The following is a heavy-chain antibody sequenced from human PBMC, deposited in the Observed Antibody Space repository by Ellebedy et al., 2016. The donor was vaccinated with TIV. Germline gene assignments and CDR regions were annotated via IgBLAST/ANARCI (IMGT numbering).Heavy chain of an antibody. CDR1: GYTFTSYA. D-gene: IGHD6-6*01. V-gene: IGHV1-3*01. J-gene: IGHJ4*02. CDR2: INAGNGDT. CDR3: ARASARGSFDY. Sequence: AASVKVSCKASGYTFTSYAMHWVRQAPGQRLEWMGWINAGNGDTKYSQTFQGRVTITRDTSASTAYMELSRLRSEDTAVYYCARASARGSFDYWGQGTLVTVSS.